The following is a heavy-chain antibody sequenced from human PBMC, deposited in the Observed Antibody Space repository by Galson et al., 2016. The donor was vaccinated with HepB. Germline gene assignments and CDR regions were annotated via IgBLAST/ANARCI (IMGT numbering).Heavy chain of an antibody. CDR1: GGSISSDVYY. Sequence: TLSLTCTVSGGSISSDVYYWSWIRQHPGRGLESIGYLYYSGSTYYNPSLKSRLTISLDTSKNQFFLKLTSVTAADTAVYYCARDLPFLEWLGRVDPWGPGTLVIVSS. D-gene: IGHD3-3*02. CDR2: LYYSGST. CDR3: ARDLPFLEWLGRVDP. V-gene: IGHV4-31*03. J-gene: IGHJ5*02.